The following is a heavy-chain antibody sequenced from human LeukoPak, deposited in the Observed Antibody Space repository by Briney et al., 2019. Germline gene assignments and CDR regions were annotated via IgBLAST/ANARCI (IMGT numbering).Heavy chain of an antibody. D-gene: IGHD3-9*01. Sequence: ASVKVSCKASGGTFSSYAISWVRQAPGQGLEWMGRIIPIFGTANYAQKFQGRVTITTDESTSTAYMELSSLRSEDTAVYYCARGEYGGCFDWLLDTDWGQGTLVTVSS. CDR3: ARGEYGGCFDWLLDTD. V-gene: IGHV1-69*05. CDR1: GGTFSSYA. CDR2: IIPIFGTA. J-gene: IGHJ4*02.